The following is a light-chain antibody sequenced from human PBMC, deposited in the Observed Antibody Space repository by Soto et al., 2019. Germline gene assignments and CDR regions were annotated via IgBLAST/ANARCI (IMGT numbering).Light chain of an antibody. CDR2: DAS. Sequence: DIPMTQSPSTLSASVGDRVTITCRASQSISSWLAWYQQKPGKAPKLLIYDASSLESGVPSRFSGSGSGTEFTLTLSSLQPDDFATYYCQQYNSYSPYTFGHGTKLEIK. J-gene: IGKJ2*01. V-gene: IGKV1-5*01. CDR3: QQYNSYSPYT. CDR1: QSISSW.